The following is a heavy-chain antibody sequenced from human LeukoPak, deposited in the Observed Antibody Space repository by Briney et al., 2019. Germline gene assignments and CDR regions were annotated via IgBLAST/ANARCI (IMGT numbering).Heavy chain of an antibody. Sequence: PSETLSLTCTVSGGSISSGGYYWSWIRQHPGTGLEWIGYIYYSGSTYYNPSLKSRVTISVDTSKNQFSLRLSSVTAADTAVYYCARDLGSLYHYGMDVWGQGTTVTVSS. CDR1: GGSISSGGYY. CDR3: ARDLGSLYHYGMDV. J-gene: IGHJ6*02. D-gene: IGHD3-10*01. V-gene: IGHV4-31*03. CDR2: IYYSGST.